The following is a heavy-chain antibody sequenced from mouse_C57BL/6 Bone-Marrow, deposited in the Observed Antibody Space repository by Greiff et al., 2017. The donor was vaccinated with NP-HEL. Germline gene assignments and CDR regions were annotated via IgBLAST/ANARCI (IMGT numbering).Heavy chain of an antibody. CDR2: INPSTGGT. V-gene: IGHV1-42*01. CDR1: GYSFTGYY. Sequence: VQLQQSGPELVKPGASVKISCKASGYSFTGYYMNWVKQSPEKSLEWIGEINPSTGGTTYNQKFKAKATLTVDKSSSTAYMQLKSLTSEDSAVYYCAIIYYDYYGVWGQGTSVTVSS. D-gene: IGHD2-4*01. J-gene: IGHJ4*01. CDR3: AIIYYDYYGV.